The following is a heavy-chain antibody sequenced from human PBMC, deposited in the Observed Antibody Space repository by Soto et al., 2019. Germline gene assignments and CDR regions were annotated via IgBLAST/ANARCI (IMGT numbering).Heavy chain of an antibody. D-gene: IGHD2-8*01. V-gene: IGHV1-69*06. CDR1: GGTFSSYA. CDR2: IIPIFGTA. CDR3: ARAPDQYAPFDY. J-gene: IGHJ4*02. Sequence: ASVKVSCKASGGTFSSYAISWVRQAPGQGLEWMGGIIPIFGTANYAQKFQGRVTITADKSTSTAYMELSSLRSEDTAVYYCARAPDQYAPFDYWGQGTLVTVSS.